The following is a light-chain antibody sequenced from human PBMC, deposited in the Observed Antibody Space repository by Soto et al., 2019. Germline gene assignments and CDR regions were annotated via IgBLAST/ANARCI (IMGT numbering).Light chain of an antibody. CDR2: DVS. J-gene: IGLJ1*01. CDR3: SSYTSSSTLSYV. CDR1: SSDVVGYNY. V-gene: IGLV2-14*01. Sequence: QSALTQPASVSGSPGQSITISCTGTSSDVVGYNYVSWYQQHPGKAPKLMIYDVSNRPSGVSNRFSGSKSGNTASLTISGLQAEDEADYYCSSYTSSSTLSYVFGTGTKVTVL.